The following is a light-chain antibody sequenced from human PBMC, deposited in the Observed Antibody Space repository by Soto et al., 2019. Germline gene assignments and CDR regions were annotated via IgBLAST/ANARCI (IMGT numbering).Light chain of an antibody. V-gene: IGKV3-20*01. CDR1: QSVSSN. CDR2: GAS. J-gene: IGKJ1*01. CDR3: QQYGSLSWT. Sequence: EIVITQSPSTLSVSPGERATLSCRASQSVSSNLAWCQQKPGQAPRIIIFGASGRATGIPDRFSGSGSGTDFTLTISRLEPEDFAVYYCQQYGSLSWTFGQGTKVDIK.